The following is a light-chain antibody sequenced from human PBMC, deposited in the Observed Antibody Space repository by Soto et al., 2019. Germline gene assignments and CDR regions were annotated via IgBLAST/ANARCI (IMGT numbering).Light chain of an antibody. J-gene: IGLJ2*01. Sequence: QSVLTQPPSASGSPGQSVTISCTGTSNDVGGYNYVSWYQQHPGKAPKLMIYEVSKRPSGVPDRFSGSKSGNTASLTVSGLQAEDEADYRCSSYASRNNLVFGGGTKLTVL. CDR3: SSYASRNNLV. V-gene: IGLV2-8*01. CDR1: SNDVGGYNY. CDR2: EVS.